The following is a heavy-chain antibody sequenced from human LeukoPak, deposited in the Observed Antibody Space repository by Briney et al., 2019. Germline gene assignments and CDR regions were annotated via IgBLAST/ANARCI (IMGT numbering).Heavy chain of an antibody. CDR1: GLTFSTYA. V-gene: IGHV3-23*01. CDR3: AKDKEAVTRIWGFFDY. J-gene: IGHJ4*02. Sequence: PGGSLRLSCAASGLTFSTYAMTWVRQAPGKGLEWVSAISGSGDNIYYADSVKGRFTISRDNSKNTLYLQMNSLRADDTAVYYCAKDKEAVTRIWGFFDYWGQGTLVTVSS. CDR2: ISGSGDNI. D-gene: IGHD2-15*01.